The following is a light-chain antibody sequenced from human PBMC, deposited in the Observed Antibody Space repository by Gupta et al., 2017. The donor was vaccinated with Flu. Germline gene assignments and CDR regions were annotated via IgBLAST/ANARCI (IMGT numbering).Light chain of an antibody. J-gene: IGKJ1*01. V-gene: IGKV3-11*01. Sequence: EIVLTQSPATLSLSPGERATLSCRASQSVSSYLAGYQQKPGQAPRLLIYDASNRATGIPPRFSGSGCGTDFTLTISSREPEDFAVYYCQQRSNWPPWTFGQGTKVEIK. CDR1: QSVSSY. CDR3: QQRSNWPPWT. CDR2: DAS.